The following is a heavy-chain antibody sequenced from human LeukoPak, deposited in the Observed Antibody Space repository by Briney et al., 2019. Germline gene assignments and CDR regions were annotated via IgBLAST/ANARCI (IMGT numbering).Heavy chain of an antibody. CDR2: ISSSSSTI. V-gene: IGHV3-48*01. D-gene: IGHD4-17*01. CDR3: ARNGDYLIDY. CDR1: GFTFSNYA. Sequence: GGSLRLSCVASGFTFSNYAMSWVRQAPGKGLEWVSYISSSSSTIYYADSVKGRFTISRDNAKNSLYLQMNSLRAEDTAVYYCARNGDYLIDYWGQGTLVTVSS. J-gene: IGHJ4*02.